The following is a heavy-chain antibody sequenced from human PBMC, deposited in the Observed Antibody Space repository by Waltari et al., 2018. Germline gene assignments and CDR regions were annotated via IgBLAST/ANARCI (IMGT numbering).Heavy chain of an antibody. CDR2: IRYDGSNK. J-gene: IGHJ4*02. V-gene: IGHV3-30*02. Sequence: QVQLVESGGGVVQPGGSLRLSCAASGFTFSSYGMHWVRQAPGKGLEWVAVIRYDGSNKYYADSVKGRFTISRDNSKNTLYLQMNSLRAEDTAVYYCANLYSYGHEFDYWGQGTLVTVSS. CDR1: GFTFSSYG. D-gene: IGHD5-18*01. CDR3: ANLYSYGHEFDY.